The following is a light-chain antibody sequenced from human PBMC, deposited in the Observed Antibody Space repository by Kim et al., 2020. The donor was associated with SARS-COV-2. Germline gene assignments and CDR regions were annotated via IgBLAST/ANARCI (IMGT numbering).Light chain of an antibody. V-gene: IGKV3-20*01. Sequence: PGERATLSCRASQSVSSTYLAWYQQKPGQAPRLLIYGASNRATGIPDRFSGSGSGTDFTLTISRLEPEDFAVYYCQHFGSSPPWTFGQGTKVDIK. J-gene: IGKJ1*01. CDR1: QSVSSTY. CDR2: GAS. CDR3: QHFGSSPPWT.